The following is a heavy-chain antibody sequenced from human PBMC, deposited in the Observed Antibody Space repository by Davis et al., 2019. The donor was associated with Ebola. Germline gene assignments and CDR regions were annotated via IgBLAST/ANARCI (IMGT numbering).Heavy chain of an antibody. CDR1: GGTFSSYA. D-gene: IGHD3-22*01. Sequence: AASVKVSCKASGGTFSSYAISWVRQAPGQGLEWMGIINPSGGSTSYAQKFQGRVTMTRDTSTSTVYMELSSLRSEDTAVYYCARTGRYDSSGYSPGVIDYWGQGTLVTVSS. CDR2: INPSGGST. V-gene: IGHV1-46*01. J-gene: IGHJ4*02. CDR3: ARTGRYDSSGYSPGVIDY.